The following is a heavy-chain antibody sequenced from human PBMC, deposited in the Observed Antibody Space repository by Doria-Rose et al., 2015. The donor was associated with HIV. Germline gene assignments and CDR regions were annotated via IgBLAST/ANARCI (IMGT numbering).Heavy chain of an antibody. CDR2: IWFDGSKT. D-gene: IGHD5-18*01. V-gene: IGHV3-33*01. Sequence: QVQLVQSGGGVVQPGGSLRLSCAASGSTFSTYGMHWVRQAPGKGLEWVAVIWFDGSKTYYADSVKGRFTISRDNSKNTLYLQMNGLRAEDTAVYYCARDPLDTTMTRYYYFMDVWGKGSTVTVSS. CDR1: GSTFSTYG. CDR3: ARDPLDTTMTRYYYFMDV. J-gene: IGHJ6*03.